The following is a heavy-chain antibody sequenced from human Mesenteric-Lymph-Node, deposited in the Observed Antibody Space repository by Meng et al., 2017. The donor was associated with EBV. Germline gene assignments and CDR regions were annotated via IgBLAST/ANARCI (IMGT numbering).Heavy chain of an antibody. J-gene: IGHJ4*02. CDR2: IYNSGIT. Sequence: VTACGTLSPTCAVVGCPYKTNSVLNGVRQAPGWGLEWIGQIYNSGITNYNPSIKSRVTISLDTSKNKFSLKLTSLTSADTSIYYWAKSFDSGGYYFDLWGQGSLVTVSS. CDR1: GCPYKTNSV. D-gene: IGHD3-22*01. V-gene: IGHV4-4*02. CDR3: AKSFDSGGYYFDL.